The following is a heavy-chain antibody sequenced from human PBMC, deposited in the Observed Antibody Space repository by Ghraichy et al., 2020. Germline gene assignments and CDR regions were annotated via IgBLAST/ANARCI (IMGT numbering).Heavy chain of an antibody. CDR3: ARGGDYRGFYYYGMDV. CDR1: GGSISSSSYY. V-gene: IGHV4-39*01. D-gene: IGHD4-17*01. Sequence: SETLSLTRTVSGGSISSSSYYWGWIRQPPGKGLEWIGSIYYSGSTYYNPSLKSRVTISVDTSKNQFSLKLSSVTAADTAVYYCARGGDYRGFYYYGMDVWGQGTTVTVSS. J-gene: IGHJ6*02. CDR2: IYYSGST.